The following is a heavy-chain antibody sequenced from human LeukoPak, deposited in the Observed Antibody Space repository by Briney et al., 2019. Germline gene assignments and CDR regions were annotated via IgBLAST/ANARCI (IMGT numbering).Heavy chain of an antibody. Sequence: SETLSLTCTVSGGSISSSYSYWGWIRQPPGKGLEWIGNIYYSGSTYYSPSLTSRVTVSVDTSKKQFSLKLSSVTAADTAVYYCARDLAYRSSLRGTFDIWGQGTKVTVSS. CDR1: GGSISSSYSY. V-gene: IGHV4-39*07. CDR2: IYYSGST. J-gene: IGHJ3*02. D-gene: IGHD6-19*01. CDR3: ARDLAYRSSLRGTFDI.